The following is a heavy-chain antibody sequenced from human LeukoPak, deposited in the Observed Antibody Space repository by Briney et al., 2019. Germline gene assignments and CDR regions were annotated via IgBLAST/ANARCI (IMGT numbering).Heavy chain of an antibody. CDR1: GFTFSTWA. V-gene: IGHV3-23*01. CDR2: ISETGGGT. J-gene: IGHJ1*01. Sequence: GGSLRRSSAASGFTFSTWARRWIRQAPGKGVEWVSSISETGGGTYYADAVKGRFTIFRDNSKNTGYLQMSSLSVEDAATYYCAKDRISGDSYWGQGTLVTVSS. CDR3: AKDRISGDSY. D-gene: IGHD3-10*01.